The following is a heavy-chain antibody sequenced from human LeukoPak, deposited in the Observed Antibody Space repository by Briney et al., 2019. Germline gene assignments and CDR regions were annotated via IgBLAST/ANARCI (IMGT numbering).Heavy chain of an antibody. CDR3: ECDERVGIDY. CDR1: GLTFSSHA. V-gene: IGHV3-23*01. Sequence: GGSLRLSCAASGLTFSSHAMSWVRQAPGMGLEWLSAISGSGGTTYYADSVKGRFSISRDNSKNTLYLQMNSLRAEDTAVYYCECDERVGIDYWGQGTLVTVSS. J-gene: IGHJ4*02. CDR2: ISGSGGTT. D-gene: IGHD1-26*01.